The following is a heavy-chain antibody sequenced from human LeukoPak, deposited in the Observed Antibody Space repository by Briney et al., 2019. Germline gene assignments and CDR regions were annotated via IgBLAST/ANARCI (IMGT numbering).Heavy chain of an antibody. CDR3: ARSGGYSYGGDAFDI. D-gene: IGHD5-18*01. CDR1: GFTVSSNY. Sequence: PGGSLRLSCAASGFTVSSNYMSWVRQAPGKGLEWVSYIYSGGSTYYADSVKGRFTISRDNSKNTLYLQMNSLRAGDTAVYYCARSGGYSYGGDAFDIWGQGTMVTVSS. CDR2: IYSGGST. J-gene: IGHJ3*02. V-gene: IGHV3-66*01.